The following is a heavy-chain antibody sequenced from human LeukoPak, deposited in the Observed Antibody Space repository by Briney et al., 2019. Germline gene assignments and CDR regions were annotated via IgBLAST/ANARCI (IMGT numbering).Heavy chain of an antibody. V-gene: IGHV4-34*01. D-gene: IGHD6-19*01. CDR2: INHSGST. J-gene: IGHJ5*02. Sequence: SETLSLTCAVYGGSFSGYYWSWLRQPPGKGLEWIGEINHSGSTNYNPSLRSRGTISVDTSKNQFSLKLSSVTAADTAVYYCARGRALQWLSFWFDPWGQGTLVTVSS. CDR3: ARGRALQWLSFWFDP. CDR1: GGSFSGYY.